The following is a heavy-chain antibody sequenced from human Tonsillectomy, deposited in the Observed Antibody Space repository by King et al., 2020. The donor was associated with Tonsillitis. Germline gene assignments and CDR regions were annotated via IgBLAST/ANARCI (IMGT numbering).Heavy chain of an antibody. V-gene: IGHV3-23*03. CDR1: GFTFSSYA. Sequence: VQLVESGGGLVQPVGSLRLSCAASGFTFSSYAMSWVRQAPGKGLEWVSVIYSGGSSTYYADSVKGRFTISRDNSKNTLYLQMNSLRAEDTAVYYCAKDMYYDILTGYSAFDIWGQGTMVTVSS. CDR3: AKDMYYDILTGYSAFDI. CDR2: IYSGGSST. J-gene: IGHJ3*02. D-gene: IGHD3-9*01.